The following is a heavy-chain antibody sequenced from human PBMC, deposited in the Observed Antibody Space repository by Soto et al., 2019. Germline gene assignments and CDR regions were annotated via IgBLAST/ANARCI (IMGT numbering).Heavy chain of an antibody. D-gene: IGHD2-2*01. Sequence: PGGSLRLSCAASGFISRSYWMHWVRQVPGKGLVWVPRINGDGRSTSYADSVKGRFTISRDNAKNTLYLQMNSLRADDTAVYYCARAQYLADDAFDIWGQGAMVTVSS. CDR3: ARAQYLADDAFDI. V-gene: IGHV3-74*01. CDR2: INGDGRST. CDR1: GFISRSYW. J-gene: IGHJ3*02.